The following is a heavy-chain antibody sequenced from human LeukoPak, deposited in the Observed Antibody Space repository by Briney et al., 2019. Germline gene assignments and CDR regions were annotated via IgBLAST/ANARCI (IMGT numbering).Heavy chain of an antibody. D-gene: IGHD4-17*01. V-gene: IGHV1-46*01. J-gene: IGHJ4*02. CDR1: GYSFISYY. Sequence: ASVTVSRQASGYSFISYYIHWVRQAPGQGLEWVGIINPGGCPTNYSRKFQARVTLTRDTSTTTVYMELSGLTSEDTAVYYCARGAAPRSYDFGDYFDYWGQGTLVTVSS. CDR2: INPGGCPT. CDR3: ARGAAPRSYDFGDYFDY.